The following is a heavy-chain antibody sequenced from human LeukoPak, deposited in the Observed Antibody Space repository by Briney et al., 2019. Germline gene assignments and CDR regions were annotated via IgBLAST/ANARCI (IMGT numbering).Heavy chain of an antibody. CDR1: GFTFIKYW. Sequence: GGSLRLFCAASGFTFIKYWMSLVRQAPGKGLEWVANIKQDGSEKYYVDSVKGRFTISRDNAKKSLYLQMNSLRAEDTAVYYCARDGGPFDSWGQGTLVTASS. CDR3: ARDGGPFDS. J-gene: IGHJ4*02. D-gene: IGHD2-15*01. CDR2: IKQDGSEK. V-gene: IGHV3-7*01.